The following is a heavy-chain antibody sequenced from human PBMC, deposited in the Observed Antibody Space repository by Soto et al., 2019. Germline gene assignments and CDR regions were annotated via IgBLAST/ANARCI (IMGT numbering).Heavy chain of an antibody. CDR1: GFTFSTYW. J-gene: IGHJ6*02. Sequence: GGSLRLSCAASGFTFSTYWMSWARQAPGKGLEWVANIKEDGSEKYYVDSVKGRFTVSRDNAKNSLYLQMNSLRVEDTAVYYCGRDTSDDYGDYGKKNTPIWGPSYDYYYGMDVWGQGTTVTVSS. V-gene: IGHV3-7*01. D-gene: IGHD4-17*01. CDR3: GRDTSDDYGDYGKKNTPIWGPSYDYYYGMDV. CDR2: IKEDGSEK.